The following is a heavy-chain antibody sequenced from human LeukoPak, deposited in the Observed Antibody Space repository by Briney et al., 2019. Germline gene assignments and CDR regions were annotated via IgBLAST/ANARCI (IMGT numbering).Heavy chain of an antibody. CDR3: ASGNNYFGY. V-gene: IGHV4-4*02. CDR2: VNLQGGT. D-gene: IGHD1-26*01. J-gene: IGHJ4*02. Sequence: PSETLSLTCDVSGGSITQTNYWTWVRQPPGKGLEWIGEVNLQGGTNYNPSLLRRVAISADTSKNQFSLKLSSVTAADTAVYYCASGNNYFGYWGQGTMVTVSS. CDR1: GGSITQTNY.